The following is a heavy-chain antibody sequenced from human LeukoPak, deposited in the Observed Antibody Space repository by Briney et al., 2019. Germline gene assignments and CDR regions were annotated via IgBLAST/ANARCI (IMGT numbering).Heavy chain of an antibody. CDR2: INPSGGAP. D-gene: IGHD2-21*01. J-gene: IGHJ6*02. CDR1: GYTLNSYY. CDR3: ARDMDPYFYYAMDV. V-gene: IGHV1-46*02. Sequence: GASVKVSCKASGYTLNSYYMHWVRQAPGQGLEGMGIINPSGGAPSFAQKFQGRVTMTRDTSTSTVYMELSSLRAEDTAVYYCARDMDPYFYYAMDVWGQGTTVTVSS.